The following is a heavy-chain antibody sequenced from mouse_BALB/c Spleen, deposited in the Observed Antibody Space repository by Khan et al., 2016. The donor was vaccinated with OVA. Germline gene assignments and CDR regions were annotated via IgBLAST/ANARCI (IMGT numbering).Heavy chain of an antibody. V-gene: IGHV9-3-1*01. CDR3: ARGYWYVDV. CDR2: INTYTGES. CDR1: GYTFTNYA. J-gene: IGHJ1*01. Sequence: LVESGPELKKPGETVKISCKASGYTFTNYAMNWVKQAPGKGLKWMGWINTYTGESTYADDFRGRFAFSLETSASTAYLQINHLKNEDTATYVCARGYWYVDVWGAGTTVTVSS.